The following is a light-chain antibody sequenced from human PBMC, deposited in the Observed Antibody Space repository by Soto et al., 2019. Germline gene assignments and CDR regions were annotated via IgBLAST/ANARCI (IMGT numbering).Light chain of an antibody. CDR3: GSWDSSLSAYV. CDR1: SSNIGGNS. J-gene: IGLJ1*01. CDR2: DDD. V-gene: IGLV1-51*01. Sequence: QSVMTQPPSVSAAPGQKVTISCSGSSSNIGGNSVSWYQQLPGTAPKLLIDDDDKRPSGIPDRFSGSKSGTSATLGITGFQTGDEADYYCGSWDSSLSAYVFGPGTKLTV.